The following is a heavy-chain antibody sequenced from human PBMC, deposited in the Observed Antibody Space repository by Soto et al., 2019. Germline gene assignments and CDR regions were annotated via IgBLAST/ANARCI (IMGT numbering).Heavy chain of an antibody. CDR2: IYYSGST. CDR1: GGSISSSSYY. Sequence: QLQLQESGPGLVKPSETLSLTCTVSGGSISSSSYYWGWIRQPPGKGLEWIGSIYYSGSTYYNPSLKGRVHICXDTPKNQFSLKLSSVTAADTAVYYCARLGYSNDLPWGQGTLVTVSS. CDR3: ARLGYSNDLP. V-gene: IGHV4-39*01. D-gene: IGHD6-13*01. J-gene: IGHJ5*02.